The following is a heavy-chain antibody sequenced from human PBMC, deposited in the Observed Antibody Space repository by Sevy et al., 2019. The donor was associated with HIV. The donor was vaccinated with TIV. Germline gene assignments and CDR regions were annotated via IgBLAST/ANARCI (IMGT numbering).Heavy chain of an antibody. V-gene: IGHV4-59*01. CDR1: GGPISVYY. CDR2: VYYTGST. Sequence: SETLSLTCTVSGGPISVYYWSWIRQPPGKGLEYIGYVYYTGSTNYNPSLKNRVTISVDTSNNQFSLKLTSVTAADTAIYYCARESIATVGDFDYWGQGTLVTVSS. J-gene: IGHJ4*02. CDR3: ARESIATVGDFDY. D-gene: IGHD6-13*01.